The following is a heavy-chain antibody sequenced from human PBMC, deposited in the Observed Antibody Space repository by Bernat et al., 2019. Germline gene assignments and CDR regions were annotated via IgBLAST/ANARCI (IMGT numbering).Heavy chain of an antibody. V-gene: IGHV3-23*01. CDR1: GFTFNSYG. Sequence: EVQLLESGGGLVQPGGSLRLSCAASGFTFNSYGMSWVRQAPGKGLEGVSAIRGSGDSTYYADSVKGRFTISSDNSKNTLYLQMNSLRGEDTAVYYCAKEDGRSPPNAFDIWGQGTMVTVSS. CDR2: IRGSGDST. CDR3: AKEDGRSPPNAFDI. J-gene: IGHJ3*02. D-gene: IGHD4-23*01.